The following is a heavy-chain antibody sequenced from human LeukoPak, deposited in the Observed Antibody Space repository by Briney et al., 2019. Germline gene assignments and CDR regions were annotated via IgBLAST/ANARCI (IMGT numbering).Heavy chain of an antibody. Sequence: QSGGSLRLSCEVSGFTFGSYAMTWVRQTPGKGLEWVSAVTGSGATTFYADSVKGRFTISSDTPKKTLYLEMKNLRVEDTALYYCARAWDGYYTGYWFDLWGQGTLVTVSS. CDR2: VTGSGATT. CDR3: ARAWDGYYTGYWFDL. J-gene: IGHJ4*02. CDR1: GFTFGSYA. V-gene: IGHV3-23*01. D-gene: IGHD3-3*01.